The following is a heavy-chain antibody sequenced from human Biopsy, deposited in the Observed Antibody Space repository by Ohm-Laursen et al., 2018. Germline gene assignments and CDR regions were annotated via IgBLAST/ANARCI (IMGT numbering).Heavy chain of an antibody. CDR3: ATKLTGYFHH. CDR1: GGTFSNYG. Sequence: EASVKVSCKAPGGTFSNYGVNWVRQAPGQGLEWLGGNIPILGTGNYAHQFQDRVTVVADPSTSTATMELRSLRSDDTAVYYCATKLTGYFHHWGQGTLVIVSS. CDR2: NIPILGTG. V-gene: IGHV1-69*13. D-gene: IGHD3-9*01. J-gene: IGHJ1*01.